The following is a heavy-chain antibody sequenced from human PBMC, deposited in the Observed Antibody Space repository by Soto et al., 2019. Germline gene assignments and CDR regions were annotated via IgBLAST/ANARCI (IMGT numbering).Heavy chain of an antibody. CDR2: ISYDGSNK. CDR1: EFTFSSYA. CDR3: AREKPWAEPIGYFDY. J-gene: IGHJ4*02. Sequence: HPGGSLRLSCAASEFTFSSYAMHWVRQAPGKGLEWVAVISYDGSNKYYADSVKGRFTISRDNAKNSLYLQMNSLRAEDTAVYYCAREKPWAEPIGYFDYWGQGTLVTVSS. V-gene: IGHV3-30-3*01.